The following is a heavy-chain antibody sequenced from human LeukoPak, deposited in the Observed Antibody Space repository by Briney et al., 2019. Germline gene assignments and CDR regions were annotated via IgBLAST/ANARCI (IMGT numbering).Heavy chain of an antibody. CDR1: GGSISSYY. D-gene: IGHD3-16*02. CDR3: ARIHVWGSYRDDFDY. V-gene: IGHV4-59*01. J-gene: IGHJ4*02. Sequence: SETLSLTCTVSGGSISSYYWSWIRQPPGKGLEWIGYIYYSGSTNYNPSLKSRVTISVDTSKNQFSLKLSSVTAADTAVYYCARIHVWGSYRDDFDYWGQGTLVTVSS. CDR2: IYYSGST.